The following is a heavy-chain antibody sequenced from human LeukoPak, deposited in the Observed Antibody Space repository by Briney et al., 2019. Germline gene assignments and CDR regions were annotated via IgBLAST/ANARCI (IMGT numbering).Heavy chain of an antibody. CDR2: IYTSGST. D-gene: IGHD6-19*01. J-gene: IGHJ4*02. CDR1: GGSISSGSYY. CDR3: ARERVAMADYYFDY. V-gene: IGHV4-61*02. Sequence: SETLSLTCTVSGGSISSGSYYWSWIRQPAGKGLEWIGRIYTSGSTNYNPSLKSRVTISVDTSKNQFSLKLSSVTAADTAVYYCARERVAMADYYFDYWGQGTLVTVSS.